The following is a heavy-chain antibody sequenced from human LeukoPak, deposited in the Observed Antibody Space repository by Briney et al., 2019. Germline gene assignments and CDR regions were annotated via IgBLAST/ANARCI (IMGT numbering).Heavy chain of an antibody. V-gene: IGHV1-2*06. CDR3: ARARVSVSPSSDY. CDR1: GYTFTGHY. D-gene: IGHD6-6*01. J-gene: IGHJ4*02. Sequence: GASVKVSCKASGYTFTGHYIHWVRQAPGQGLEWMGRINPNSGDTNYAQKFQGRVTVARDTSIRTAYLELTRLTYDDTAVYFCARARVSVSPSSDYWGQGTLVTVSS. CDR2: INPNSGDT.